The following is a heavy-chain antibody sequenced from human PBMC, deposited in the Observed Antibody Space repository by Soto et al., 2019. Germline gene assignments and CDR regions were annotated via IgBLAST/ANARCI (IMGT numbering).Heavy chain of an antibody. CDR1: GGSLSYYY. J-gene: IGHJ4*02. Sequence: PSETLSLTCSVSGGSLSYYYWSWIRQPAGRGLEWIGRIFDSGITNYGPSLRSRITMSVDTSKNQFSLKLSSVTAADTAVYYCARGSLKFDFWGLGTLVTVSS. D-gene: IGHD3-10*01. CDR2: IFDSGIT. CDR3: ARGSLKFDF. V-gene: IGHV4-4*07.